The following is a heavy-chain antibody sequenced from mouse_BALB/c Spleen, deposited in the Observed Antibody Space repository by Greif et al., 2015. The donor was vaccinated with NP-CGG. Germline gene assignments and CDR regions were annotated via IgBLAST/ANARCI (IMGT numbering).Heavy chain of an antibody. Sequence: QVQLQQSGAELVKPGASVKMSCKASGYTSTSYNMHWVKQTPGQGLEWIGAIYPGNGDTSYNQKFKGKATLTADKSSSTAYMQLSSLTSEDSAVYYCARTYYRNYAMDYWGQGTSVTVSS. J-gene: IGHJ4*01. CDR2: IYPGNGDT. CDR3: ARTYYRNYAMDY. D-gene: IGHD2-14*01. CDR1: GYTSTSYN. V-gene: IGHV1-12*01.